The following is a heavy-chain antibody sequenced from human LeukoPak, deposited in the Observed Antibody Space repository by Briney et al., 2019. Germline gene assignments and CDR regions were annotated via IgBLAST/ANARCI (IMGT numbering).Heavy chain of an antibody. D-gene: IGHD6-13*01. CDR3: ARVDLLVIAAAGTFDY. V-gene: IGHV1-3*01. J-gene: IGHJ4*02. CDR1: GYTFTSYA. CDR2: INAGNGNT. Sequence: GASVKVSCKASGYTFTSYAMHWVRQAPGQRLEWMGWINAGNGNTKYLQKFQGRVTITRDTSASTAYMELSSLRSEDTAVYYCARVDLLVIAAAGTFDYWGQGTLVTVSS.